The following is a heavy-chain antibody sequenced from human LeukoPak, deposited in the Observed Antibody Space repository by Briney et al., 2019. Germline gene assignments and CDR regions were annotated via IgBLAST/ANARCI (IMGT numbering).Heavy chain of an antibody. CDR3: ARGDYYDSSGYPYYFDY. D-gene: IGHD3-22*01. V-gene: IGHV4-59*12. Sequence: SENLSLTCTVSGGSITSYYWSWIRQPPGKGLEWIGYIYYSGSTYYNPSLKSRVTISVDTSKNQFSLKLSSVTAADTAVYYCARGDYYDSSGYPYYFDYWGQGTLVTVSS. CDR2: IYYSGST. CDR1: GGSITSYY. J-gene: IGHJ4*02.